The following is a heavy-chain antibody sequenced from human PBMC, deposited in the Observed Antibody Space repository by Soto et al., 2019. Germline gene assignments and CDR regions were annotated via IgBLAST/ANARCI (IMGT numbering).Heavy chain of an antibody. D-gene: IGHD5-12*01. V-gene: IGHV4-39*01. CDR1: GGSISSSSYY. J-gene: IGHJ6*02. CDR2: IYYSGST. CDR3: ARQWFTVLEWLRPYSYGMDV. Sequence: SETLSLTCTVSGGSISSSSYYWGWIRQPPGKGLEWIGSIYYSGSTYYNPSLKSRVTISVDTSKNQFSLKLSSVTAADTAVYYCARQWFTVLEWLRPYSYGMDVWGQGTTVTVSS.